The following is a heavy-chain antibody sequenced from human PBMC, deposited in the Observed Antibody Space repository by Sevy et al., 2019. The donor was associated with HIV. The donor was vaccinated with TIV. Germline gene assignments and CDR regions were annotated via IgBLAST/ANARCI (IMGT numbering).Heavy chain of an antibody. CDR1: GFTFSSYA. J-gene: IGHJ6*02. V-gene: IGHV3-23*01. D-gene: IGHD2-2*01. CDR3: AKEGYCSSTSCYVYYYYGMDV. Sequence: GESLKISCAASGFTFSSYAMSWVHQAPGKGLEWVSAISGNGFRTYDADSVKGRFTLSRDNSKNTLYMEMNSLRVEDTAVYYCAKEGYCSSTSCYVYYYYGMDVWGQGTTVTVSS. CDR2: ISGNGFRT.